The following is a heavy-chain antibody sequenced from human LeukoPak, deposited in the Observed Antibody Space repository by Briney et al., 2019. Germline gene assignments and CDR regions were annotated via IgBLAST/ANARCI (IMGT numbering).Heavy chain of an antibody. CDR1: GDSISSSSYY. CDR3: ARRTRATYFDY. Sequence: TSETLSLTCTVSGDSISSSSYYWVWLRQPPGKGLVSIGSMYHNGSTYYNPPLKSRVTISVDTSKNQFSLKLSSVTAADTAVYYCARRTRATYFDYWGQGTLVTVSS. D-gene: IGHD1-26*01. J-gene: IGHJ4*02. CDR2: MYHNGST. V-gene: IGHV4-39*01.